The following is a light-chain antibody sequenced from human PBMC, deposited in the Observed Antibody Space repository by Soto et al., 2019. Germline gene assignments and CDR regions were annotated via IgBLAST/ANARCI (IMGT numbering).Light chain of an antibody. CDR1: QSVRSN. Sequence: PGERVTLSCWASQSVRSNLAWYQQKPGQAPRLLIYGASTRASDIPARFSGSGSGTDFTLTISSLQSEDFAVYYCQQYNNWPPLYTFGQGTKLEVK. CDR2: GAS. J-gene: IGKJ2*01. CDR3: QQYNNWPPLYT. V-gene: IGKV3-15*01.